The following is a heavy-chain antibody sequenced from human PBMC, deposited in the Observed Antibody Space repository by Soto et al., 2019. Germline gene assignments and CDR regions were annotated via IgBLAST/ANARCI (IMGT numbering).Heavy chain of an antibody. D-gene: IGHD6-13*01. V-gene: IGHV3-21*01. Sequence: PGGSLRLSCAASGFTFSSYSMNWVRQAPGKGLEWVSSISSSSSDIYYADSVKGRFTISRDNAKNSLYLQMNSLRAEDTAVYYCARDRGIAAAGYYYYYGMDVWGQGTTVTVSS. CDR1: GFTFSSYS. CDR2: ISSSSSDI. CDR3: ARDRGIAAAGYYYYYGMDV. J-gene: IGHJ6*02.